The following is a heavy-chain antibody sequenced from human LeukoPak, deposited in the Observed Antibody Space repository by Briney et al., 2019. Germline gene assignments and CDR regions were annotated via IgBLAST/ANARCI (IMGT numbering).Heavy chain of an antibody. V-gene: IGHV4-59*01. CDR3: ATSYYGSGTYYNWFDP. Sequence: SETLSLTCTVSGGSISSYYWSWIRQPPGKGLEWIGYIHSIGTTNYNPSLKSRLTISIDTSKNQFSLKLSSVTAADTAVYYCATSYYGSGTYYNWFDPWGQGTLATVSS. J-gene: IGHJ5*02. CDR1: GGSISSYY. CDR2: IHSIGTT. D-gene: IGHD3-10*01.